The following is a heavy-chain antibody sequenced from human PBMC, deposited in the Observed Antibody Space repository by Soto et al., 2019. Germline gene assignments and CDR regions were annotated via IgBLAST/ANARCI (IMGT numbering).Heavy chain of an antibody. J-gene: IGHJ2*01. CDR3: ARRNYDILTGSNYWYFDL. CDR1: GGSLSSYY. Sequence: SDTLSLTCVVSGGSLSSYYWSWIRQPPGKGLEWIGYIYYSGSTNYNPSLKSRVTISVDTSKNQFSLKLSSVTAADTAVYYCARRNYDILTGSNYWYFDLWGRGTLVTVSS. D-gene: IGHD3-9*01. V-gene: IGHV4-59*01. CDR2: IYYSGST.